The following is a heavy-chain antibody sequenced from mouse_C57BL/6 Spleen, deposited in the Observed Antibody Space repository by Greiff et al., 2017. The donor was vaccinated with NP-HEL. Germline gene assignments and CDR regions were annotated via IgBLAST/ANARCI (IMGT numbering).Heavy chain of an antibody. V-gene: IGHV5-4*01. D-gene: IGHD2-4*01. J-gene: IGHJ4*01. Sequence: EVQVVESGGGLVKPGGSLKLSCAASGFTFSSYAMSWVRQTPEKRLEWVATISDGGSYTYYPDNVKGRFTISRDNAKNNLYLQMSHLKSEDTAMYYCAHDYDDSYYAMDYWGQGTSVTVSS. CDR1: GFTFSSYA. CDR3: AHDYDDSYYAMDY. CDR2: ISDGGSYT.